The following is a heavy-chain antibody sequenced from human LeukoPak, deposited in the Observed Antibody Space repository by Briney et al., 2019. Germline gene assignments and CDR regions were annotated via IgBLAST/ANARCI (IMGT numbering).Heavy chain of an antibody. Sequence: PGGSLRLSCAASGFSVGGNYMSWVRQAPGKGLEWVSVIYSGGSTYYADSVKGRFTISRDNSKNTLYLQMNSPRAEDTAVYYCARHGVAVTSYFDYWGQGTLVTVSS. CDR3: ARHGVAVTSYFDY. J-gene: IGHJ4*02. CDR1: GFSVGGNY. V-gene: IGHV3-53*01. CDR2: IYSGGST. D-gene: IGHD2-2*01.